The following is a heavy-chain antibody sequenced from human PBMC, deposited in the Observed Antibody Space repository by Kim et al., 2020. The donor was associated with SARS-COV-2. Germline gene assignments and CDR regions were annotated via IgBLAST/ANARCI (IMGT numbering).Heavy chain of an antibody. CDR3: ARDPPADDPQNIVATMGAFDY. J-gene: IGHJ4*02. V-gene: IGHV3-48*02. CDR1: GFTFSSYS. Sequence: GGSLRLSCAASGFTFSSYSMNWVRQAPGKGLEWVSYISSSSSTIYYADSVKGRFTISRDNAKNSLYLQMNSLRDEDTAVYYCARDPPADDPQNIVATMGAFDYWGQGTLVTVSS. D-gene: IGHD5-12*01. CDR2: ISSSSSTI.